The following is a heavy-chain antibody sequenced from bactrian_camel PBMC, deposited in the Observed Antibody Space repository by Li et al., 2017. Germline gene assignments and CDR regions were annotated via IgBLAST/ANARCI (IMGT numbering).Heavy chain of an antibody. J-gene: IGHJ4*01. V-gene: IGHV3S1*01. Sequence: HVQLVESGGGSVQAGGSLRLSCGASGSIYGDACVGWLRQAPGKEREGVAAIDSDGIASYADSVRGRFAISRVNANNTPYLQLNSLRTEDTAMYYCAKDWGSRTVSKGQGTQVTVS. D-gene: IGHD5*01. CDR2: IDSDGIA. CDR1: GSIYGDAC.